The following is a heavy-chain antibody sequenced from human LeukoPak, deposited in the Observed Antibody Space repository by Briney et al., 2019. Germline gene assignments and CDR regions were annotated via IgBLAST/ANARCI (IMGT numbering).Heavy chain of an antibody. V-gene: IGHV4-39*07. Sequence: PSETLSLTCTVPGGSISSSSYYWGWIRQPPGKGLEWIGSIYYSGSTYYNPSLKSRVTISVDTSKSQFSLKVTSVTAADTAMYYCVRGQFWRGSEIRVWGQGTLVTVSS. D-gene: IGHD1-26*01. CDR3: VRGQFWRGSEIRV. CDR1: GGSISSSSYY. CDR2: IYYSGST. J-gene: IGHJ4*02.